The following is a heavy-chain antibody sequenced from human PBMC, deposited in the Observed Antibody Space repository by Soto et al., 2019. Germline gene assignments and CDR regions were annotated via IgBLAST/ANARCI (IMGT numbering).Heavy chain of an antibody. J-gene: IGHJ6*02. Sequence: GGSLRLSCVASGLPVAGSYMAWVRQAPGKGLEWASVIYNDGTTYYSQSVEGRFTISRDTSKNTLYLQMDRLRDEDTAIYYCARHRMRPTNYAMDVWGQGTTVTVSS. V-gene: IGHV3-53*01. CDR2: IYNDGTT. CDR3: ARHRMRPTNYAMDV. CDR1: GLPVAGSY. D-gene: IGHD2-8*01.